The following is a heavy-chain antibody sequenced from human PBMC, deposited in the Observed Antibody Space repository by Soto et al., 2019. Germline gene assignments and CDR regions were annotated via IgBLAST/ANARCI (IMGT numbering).Heavy chain of an antibody. D-gene: IGHD3-10*01. J-gene: IGHJ6*02. Sequence: SETLSLTCAVYGWSFSGYYWSWIRQPPGKGLEWIGEINHSGSTNYNPSLKSRVTISVDTSKDQFSLKLSSVTAADTAVYYCASLGFGELFYYYGMDVWSQGTPVTVSS. V-gene: IGHV4-34*01. CDR1: GWSFSGYY. CDR2: INHSGST. CDR3: ASLGFGELFYYYGMDV.